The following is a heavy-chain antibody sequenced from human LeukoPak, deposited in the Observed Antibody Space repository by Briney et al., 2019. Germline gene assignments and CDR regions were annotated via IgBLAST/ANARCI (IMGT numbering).Heavy chain of an antibody. CDR2: ISLSSGST. CDR3: ARGGYGGNSFRYFQY. D-gene: IGHD4-23*01. V-gene: IGHV3-23*01. CDR1: GFTFSSYG. Sequence: PGGSLRLSCAASGFTFSSYGMSWVRQAPGKGLEWVSGISLSSGSTVNADSVKGRFTISRDNSKNTLYLQMNSLRVEDTAVYYCARGGYGGNSFRYFQYWGQGTLVTVSS. J-gene: IGHJ1*01.